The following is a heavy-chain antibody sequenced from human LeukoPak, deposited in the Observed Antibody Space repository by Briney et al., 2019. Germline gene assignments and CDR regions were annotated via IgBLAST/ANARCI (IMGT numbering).Heavy chain of an antibody. D-gene: IGHD6-13*01. V-gene: IGHV3-23*01. CDR2: ISGSGGRT. CDR3: AKDKAAAGIRELNWFDP. Sequence: GGSLRLSCAASGFTFSSYAMSWVRQAPGKGLEWVSAISGSGGRTYYADSVKGRFTISRDNSKNTLYLQMNSLRAEDTAVYYCAKDKAAAGIRELNWFDPWGQGTLVTVSS. CDR1: GFTFSSYA. J-gene: IGHJ5*02.